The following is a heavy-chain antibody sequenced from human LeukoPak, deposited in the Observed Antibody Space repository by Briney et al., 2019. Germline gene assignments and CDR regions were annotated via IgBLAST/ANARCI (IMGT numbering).Heavy chain of an antibody. CDR2: INPSGGST. V-gene: IGHV1-46*01. D-gene: IGHD3-22*01. CDR3: ARATGPPPHDYYYDSSSDY. Sequence: ASVKVSCKASGYTFTSYYMHWVRQAPGQGLEWMGIINPSGGSTSYAQKFQGRVTMTRDTSTSTVYMELSSLRSEDTAVYYCARATGPPPHDYYYDSSSDYWGQGTLVTVSS. CDR1: GYTFTSYY. J-gene: IGHJ4*02.